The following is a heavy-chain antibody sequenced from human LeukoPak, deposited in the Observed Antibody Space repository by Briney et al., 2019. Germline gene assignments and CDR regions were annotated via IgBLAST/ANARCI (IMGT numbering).Heavy chain of an antibody. V-gene: IGHV1-18*01. CDR1: GYTFTSYG. CDR3: ARLYGDYRSALLPSPYFDY. CDR2: ISAYNGNT. Sequence: ASVKVSCKAYGYTFTSYGISWVRQAPGQGLEWMGWISAYNGNTNYAQKLQGRVTMTTDTSTSTAYMELRSLRSDDTAVYYCARLYGDYRSALLPSPYFDYWGQGTLVTVSS. J-gene: IGHJ4*02. D-gene: IGHD4-17*01.